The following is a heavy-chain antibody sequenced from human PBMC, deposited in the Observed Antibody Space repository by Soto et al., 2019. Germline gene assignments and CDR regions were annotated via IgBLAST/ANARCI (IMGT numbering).Heavy chain of an antibody. J-gene: IGHJ6*02. CDR1: GGSISSSSYY. Sequence: SETLSLTCTVSGGSISSSSYYWGWIRQPPGKGLEWIGSIYYSGSTYYNPSLKSRVTISVDTSKNQFSLKLSSVTAADTAVYYCATQRTGTLFGYYYYGMDVWGQGTTVT. CDR3: ATQRTGTLFGYYYYGMDV. V-gene: IGHV4-39*01. D-gene: IGHD1-7*01. CDR2: IYYSGST.